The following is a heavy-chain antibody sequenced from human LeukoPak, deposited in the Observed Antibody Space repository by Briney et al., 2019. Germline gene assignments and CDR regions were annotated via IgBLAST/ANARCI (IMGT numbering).Heavy chain of an antibody. CDR2: ISGSGGST. D-gene: IGHD3-16*01. CDR3: AKSVSDYVWGSTFDY. J-gene: IGHJ4*02. Sequence: GGSLRLSCAASGFTFSSYAMSWVRQAPGKGLEWVSAISGSGGSTYYAGSVKGRFTISGDNSKNTLYLQMNSLRAEDTAVYYCAKSVSDYVWGSTFDYWGQGTLVTVSS. CDR1: GFTFSSYA. V-gene: IGHV3-23*01.